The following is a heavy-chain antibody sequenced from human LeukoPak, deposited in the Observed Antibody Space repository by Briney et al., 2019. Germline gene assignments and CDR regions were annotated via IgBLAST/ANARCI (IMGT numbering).Heavy chain of an antibody. CDR1: GYSFTNYW. D-gene: IGHD6-6*01. Sequence: GESLKISCKGSGYSFTNYWIGWVRQMPGKGLEWMAIVYPSDSDTRYCPSFQGQVTVSADKSISTVYLQWSSLKASDTAMYYCARHRSDSSSSPIDYWGQGTLVTVSS. CDR3: ARHRSDSSSSPIDY. J-gene: IGHJ4*02. CDR2: VYPSDSDT. V-gene: IGHV5-51*01.